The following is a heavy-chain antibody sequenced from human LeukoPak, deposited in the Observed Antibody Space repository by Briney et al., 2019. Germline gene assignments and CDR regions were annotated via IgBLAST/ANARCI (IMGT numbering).Heavy chain of an antibody. J-gene: IGHJ4*02. CDR3: ARDSGAAAGMY. D-gene: IGHD6-13*01. CDR2: INTDGSST. CDR1: GFTFSSYW. Sequence: GGSLRLSCAASGFTFSSYWMHWVRQAPGKGLVWVSRINTDGSSTSYADSVKGRFTISRDNAKNTLYLQMNSLRAEDTAVYYCARDSGAAAGMYWGQGTLVTVSS. V-gene: IGHV3-74*01.